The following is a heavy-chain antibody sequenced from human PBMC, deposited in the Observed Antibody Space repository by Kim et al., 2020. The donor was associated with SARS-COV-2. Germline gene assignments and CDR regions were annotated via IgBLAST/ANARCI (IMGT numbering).Heavy chain of an antibody. CDR2: INPNSGGT. CDR3: ARGSFDYYDISGYYHFDY. Sequence: ASVKVSCKASGYTFTGYYMHWVRQAPGQGLEWMGRINPNSGGTNYAQKFQCRVTMTRDTSISTAYMELSRLRSDDTVVYYCARGSFDYYDISGYYHFDYWGQGTLDTVSS. CDR1: GYTFTGYY. J-gene: IGHJ4*02. V-gene: IGHV1-2*05. D-gene: IGHD3-22*01.